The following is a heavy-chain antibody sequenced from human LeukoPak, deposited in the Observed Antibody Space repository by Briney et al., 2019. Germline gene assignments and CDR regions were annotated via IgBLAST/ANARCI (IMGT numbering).Heavy chain of an antibody. CDR1: GFTFNIYG. CDR3: AKRHPLAAAATSYFDN. D-gene: IGHD6-13*01. J-gene: IGHJ4*02. CDR2: VSSGGDRA. V-gene: IGHV3-23*01. Sequence: PGWSLRLSCAASGFTFNIYGMSWVRQAPGKGLEWVSTVSSGGDRAYSADSVKGRFTISRDNSKNTLYLQMDSLRVDDTAVYYCAKRHPLAAAATSYFDNWGQGTLVTVSS.